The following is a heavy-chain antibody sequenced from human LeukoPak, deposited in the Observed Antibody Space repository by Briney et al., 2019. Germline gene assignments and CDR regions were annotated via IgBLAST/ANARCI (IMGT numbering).Heavy chain of an antibody. J-gene: IGHJ6*02. Sequence: GGSLRLSCAASGFTFSAYAVHWVRQAPGKGLEWVSIISYDGSNKYYADSVRGRFTISRDNSKNTLYLQMNSLRAEDTAVYYCARGPAGGMDVWGQGTTVTVSS. D-gene: IGHD1-1*01. CDR1: GFTFSAYA. CDR2: ISYDGSNK. V-gene: IGHV3-30-3*01. CDR3: ARGPAGGMDV.